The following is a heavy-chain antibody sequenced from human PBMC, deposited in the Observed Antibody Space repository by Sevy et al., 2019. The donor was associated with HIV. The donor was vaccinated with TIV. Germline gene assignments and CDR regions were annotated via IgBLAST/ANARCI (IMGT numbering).Heavy chain of an antibody. V-gene: IGHV3-23*01. D-gene: IGHD3-22*01. CDR1: GFMFNSHA. CDR3: AKDSGINPMLGVALRY. CDR2: ISGSGGST. Sequence: GGCLRLSCAESGFMFNSHAMSWVRQAPGKGREWVSAISGSGGSTYYADCVKGRFTISRDNSKNTVYLQMNSLKAEDTALYYCAKDSGINPMLGVALRYWGQGTLVTVSS. J-gene: IGHJ4*02.